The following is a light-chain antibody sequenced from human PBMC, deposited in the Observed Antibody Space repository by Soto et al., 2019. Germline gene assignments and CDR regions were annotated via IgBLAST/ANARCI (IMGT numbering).Light chain of an antibody. Sequence: QYALTQPASVSGSPGQSITISCTGTSSDIGRYNLVSWYQQHPGKPPKLMIYEATKRPSGVSNRFSGSKSGNTASLTISGFNDEVEGDYYCSLYASTNTFLFGGGTKLTVL. V-gene: IGLV2-23*02. CDR1: SSDIGRYNL. CDR3: SLYASTNTFL. J-gene: IGLJ3*02. CDR2: EAT.